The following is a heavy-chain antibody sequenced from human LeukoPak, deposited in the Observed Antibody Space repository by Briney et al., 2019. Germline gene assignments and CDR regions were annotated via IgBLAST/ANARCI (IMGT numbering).Heavy chain of an antibody. Sequence: GGSLRLSCAASGFTFSGSAMHWVRQASGKGLEWVGRIRSKANSYATAYAASVKGRFTISRDDSKNTAYLQMNSLKTEDTAVYYCTRPRVGATNAFDIWGQGTVVTVSS. V-gene: IGHV3-73*01. D-gene: IGHD1-26*01. CDR2: IRSKANSYAT. CDR3: TRPRVGATNAFDI. CDR1: GFTFSGSA. J-gene: IGHJ3*02.